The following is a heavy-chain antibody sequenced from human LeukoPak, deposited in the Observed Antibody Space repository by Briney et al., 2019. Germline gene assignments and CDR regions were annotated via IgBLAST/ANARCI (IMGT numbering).Heavy chain of an antibody. J-gene: IGHJ4*02. Sequence: ASVKVCFKASGYTFTSYGISWGRQAPGQGLEWMGWISAYNGNTNYAQKLQGRVTMTTDTSTSTAYMELRSLRSDATAVYYCARCSFRGATNIDYWGQGTLVTVSS. CDR3: ARCSFRGATNIDY. D-gene: IGHD5-12*01. CDR2: ISAYNGNT. V-gene: IGHV1-18*01. CDR1: GYTFTSYG.